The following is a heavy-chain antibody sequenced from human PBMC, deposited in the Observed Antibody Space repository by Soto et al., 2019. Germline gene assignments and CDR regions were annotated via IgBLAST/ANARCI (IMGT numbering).Heavy chain of an antibody. J-gene: IGHJ4*02. Sequence: SETLSLTCTVSGGSIYRSGYYWGWIRQPPGRGLEWIGNIDYNGVTYSNPSLKSRVAISRDTSKNQFSLKLTSVTAADTALYYCGKVLVGATGHTDSDSWGPGTLVTVSS. V-gene: IGHV4-39*01. D-gene: IGHD2-15*01. CDR2: IDYNGVT. CDR3: GKVLVGATGHTDSDS. CDR1: GGSIYRSGYY.